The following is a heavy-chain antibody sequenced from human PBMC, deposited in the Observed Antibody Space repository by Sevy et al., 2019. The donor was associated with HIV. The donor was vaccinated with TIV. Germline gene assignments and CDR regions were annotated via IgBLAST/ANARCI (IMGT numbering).Heavy chain of an antibody. D-gene: IGHD1-1*01. CDR2: ISHDERTT. J-gene: IGHJ4*02. CDR3: ARDPGNSGNY. Sequence: GGSLRLSCAASGFTFSTYAMHWLRQAPGKGLEWVAVISHDERTTYYADSVKGRFTISIDNSKNTLYLQMDSLRPEDTTIYYCARDPGNSGNYWGQGTLVTVSS. V-gene: IGHV3-30*04. CDR1: GFTFSTYA.